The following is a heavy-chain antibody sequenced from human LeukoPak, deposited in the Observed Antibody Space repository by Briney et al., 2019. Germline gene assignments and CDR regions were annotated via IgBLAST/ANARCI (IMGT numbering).Heavy chain of an antibody. D-gene: IGHD3-10*01. J-gene: IGHJ3*02. Sequence: KPSATLSLTCTVSGGSISSYYWSWIRQPPGKGLEWIGYIYYSGSTNYNPSLKSRVTISVDTSKNQFSLKLSSVTAADTAVYYRARTMVRGDAFDIWGQGTMVTVSS. CDR3: ARTMVRGDAFDI. CDR2: IYYSGST. V-gene: IGHV4-59*01. CDR1: GGSISSYY.